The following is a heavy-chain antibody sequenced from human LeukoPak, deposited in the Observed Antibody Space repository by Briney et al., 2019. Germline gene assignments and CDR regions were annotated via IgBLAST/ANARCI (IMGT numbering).Heavy chain of an antibody. CDR2: IYHSGST. Sequence: SQTLSLTCTVSGGSISSGGYYWSWIRQPPGKGLEWIGYIYHSGSTYYNPSLKSRVIIAVDRSKNQFSLTLTSVTAADTAVYYCARDQVDYDTPDHFDYWGKGTLVTVSS. V-gene: IGHV4-30-2*01. CDR1: GGSISSGGYY. J-gene: IGHJ4*02. CDR3: ARDQVDYDTPDHFDY. D-gene: IGHD3-22*01.